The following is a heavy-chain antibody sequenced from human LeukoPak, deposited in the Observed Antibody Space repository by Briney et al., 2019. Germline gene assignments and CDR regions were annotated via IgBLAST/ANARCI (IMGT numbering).Heavy chain of an antibody. D-gene: IGHD3-22*01. CDR2: SFPSDSDT. CDR3: ARRYYDDSGNYYSFDY. V-gene: IGHV5-51*01. J-gene: IGHJ4*02. CDR1: GSSYTRYW. Sequence: GESLKISGKGSGSSYTRYWIGGVRQMPGKGLEWMGISFPSDSDTRYSPSFQGHVTISAEKSISTAYLQWTSLKASDTDMYFCARRYYDDSGNYYSFDYWGQGTLVTVSS.